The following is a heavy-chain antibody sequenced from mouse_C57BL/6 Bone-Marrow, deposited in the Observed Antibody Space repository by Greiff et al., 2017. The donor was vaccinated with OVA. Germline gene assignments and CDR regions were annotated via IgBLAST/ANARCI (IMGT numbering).Heavy chain of an antibody. D-gene: IGHD3-1*01. CDR3: ARDRVTSSFDY. CDR2: ISDGGSYT. CDR1: GFTFSSYA. J-gene: IGHJ2*01. V-gene: IGHV5-4*01. Sequence: EVQRVESGGGLVKPGGSLKLSCAASGFTFSSYAMSWVRQTPEKRLEWVATISDGGSYTYYPDNVKGRFTISRDNAKNNLYLQMSHLKSEDTAMYYCARDRVTSSFDYWGQGTTLTVSS.